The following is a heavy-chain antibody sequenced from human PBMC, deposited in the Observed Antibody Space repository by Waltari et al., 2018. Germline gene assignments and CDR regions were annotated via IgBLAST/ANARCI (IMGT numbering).Heavy chain of an antibody. V-gene: IGHV4-30-4*08. Sequence: QVQLQESGPGLVKPSQTLSLTCTVSGGSISSGDYYWSWIRQPPGKGLEWIGYIYYSGSTYYNPSLKSRVTISVDTSKNQFSLKLSPVTAADTAVYYCARGGYYDFWSGGASFDYWGQGTLVTVSS. CDR2: IYYSGST. D-gene: IGHD3-3*01. CDR1: GGSISSGDYY. CDR3: ARGGYYDFWSGGASFDY. J-gene: IGHJ4*02.